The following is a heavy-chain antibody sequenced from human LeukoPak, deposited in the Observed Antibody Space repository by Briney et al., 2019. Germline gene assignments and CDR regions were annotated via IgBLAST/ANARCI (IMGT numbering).Heavy chain of an antibody. Sequence: GASVKVSCKASGDIFSKYGISWVRQAPGQGLEWMGGITPISDPPSCAQNFQGRLTITTDESTSTAYMELSSLRSEDTAVYYCARVKVTTLYYFDYWGQGTLVTVSS. J-gene: IGHJ4*02. CDR3: ARVKVTTLYYFDY. V-gene: IGHV1-69*05. CDR1: GDIFSKYG. D-gene: IGHD4-11*01. CDR2: ITPISDPP.